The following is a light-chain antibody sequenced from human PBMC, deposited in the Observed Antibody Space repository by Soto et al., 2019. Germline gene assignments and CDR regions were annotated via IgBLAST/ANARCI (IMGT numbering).Light chain of an antibody. Sequence: DIQMTQSPSSLSASVGDRVTITCRASQTISSSLNWYQQKPGKAPKLLIYAASNLQSGVPSRFSGGGSGTDFTLTISSLQPGDFATYYCQQSYSTPRTFGQGTKVEIK. J-gene: IGKJ1*01. CDR1: QTISSS. CDR3: QQSYSTPRT. V-gene: IGKV1-39*01. CDR2: AAS.